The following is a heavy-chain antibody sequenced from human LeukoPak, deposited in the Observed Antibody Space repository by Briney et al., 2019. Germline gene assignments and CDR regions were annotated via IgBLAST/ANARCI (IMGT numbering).Heavy chain of an antibody. J-gene: IGHJ4*02. D-gene: IGHD3-10*01. CDR1: GGSISSYY. CDR2: IYYSGST. V-gene: IGHV4-59*12. CDR3: VVRGDKIDY. Sequence: SETLSLTCTVSGGSISSYYWSWIRQPPGKGLEWIGYIYYSGSTNYNPSLKSRVTMSVDTSKNQFSLKLSSVTAADTAVYYCVVRGDKIDYWGQGTLVTVSS.